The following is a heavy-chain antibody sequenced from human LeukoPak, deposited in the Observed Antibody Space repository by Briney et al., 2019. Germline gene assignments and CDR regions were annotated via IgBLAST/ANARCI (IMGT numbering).Heavy chain of an antibody. V-gene: IGHV4-61*02. CDR1: GGSINSGNYY. J-gene: IGHJ4*02. CDR3: ARGGVPRSFDY. Sequence: SSQTLSLTCTVSGGSINSGNYYWSWIRQPAGKGLEWIGRIYISGTINYNPSLKSRVTISLDTSKRQFSLKLSSVTAADTAVYYCARGGVPRSFDYWGLGTLVTVSS. D-gene: IGHD6-25*01. CDR2: IYISGTI.